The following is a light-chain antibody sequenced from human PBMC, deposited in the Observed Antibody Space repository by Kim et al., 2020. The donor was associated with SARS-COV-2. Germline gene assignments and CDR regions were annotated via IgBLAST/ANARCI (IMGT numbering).Light chain of an antibody. V-gene: IGKV3-15*01. Sequence: EIVMTQSPATLSVSPGERATLSCRASQSVRTNLAWYQQKPGQTPRLLIYGASTRANGNPARFSGSGSGTEFTLSISSLQSEDFAVFYCQHYTNWPPWTFGQGTKVDIK. J-gene: IGKJ1*01. CDR1: QSVRTN. CDR2: GAS. CDR3: QHYTNWPPWT.